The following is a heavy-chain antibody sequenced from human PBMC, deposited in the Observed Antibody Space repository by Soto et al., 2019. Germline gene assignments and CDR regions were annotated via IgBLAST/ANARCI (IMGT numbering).Heavy chain of an antibody. J-gene: IGHJ4*02. CDR2: IYYTGST. CDR1: GSSISPYY. V-gene: IGHV4-59*01. Sequence: PSETLSLTCTVSGSSISPYYWSWIRQPPGKGLEWIGYIYYTGSTKYNPSLKSRVTISLGTSRNQVSLKLSSVTAADTAAYYCTRVGGYYGDYPNFDYWGPGTLVTVSS. CDR3: TRVGGYYGDYPNFDY. D-gene: IGHD4-17*01.